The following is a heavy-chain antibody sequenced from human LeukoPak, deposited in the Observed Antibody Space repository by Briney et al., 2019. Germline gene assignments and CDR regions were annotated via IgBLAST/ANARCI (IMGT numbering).Heavy chain of an antibody. V-gene: IGHV3-21*01. J-gene: IGHJ6*02. CDR3: ARDLVAGGSFYGMDV. Sequence: GGSLRLSCAASGFTFSSYSMNWVRHSPGKVLECLSSISSSSSYIYYADSVRGRSTISRDNAKNSLYLQMNSLRAEDTAVYYCARDLVAGGSFYGMDVWGQGTTVTVSS. CDR1: GFTFSSYS. D-gene: IGHD2-15*01. CDR2: ISSSSSYI.